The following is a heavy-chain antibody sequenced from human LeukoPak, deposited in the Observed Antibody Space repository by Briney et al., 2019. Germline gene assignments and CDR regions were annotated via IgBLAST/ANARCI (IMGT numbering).Heavy chain of an antibody. J-gene: IGHJ4*02. D-gene: IGHD1-26*01. CDR3: ATSYGGSYLDFDY. CDR1: GFTFSSYA. CDR2: ISYDGSNK. Sequence: GGSLRLSCAASGFTFSSYAMHWDRQAPGKGLEWVAVISYDGSNKYYADSVKGRFTISRDNSKNTLYLQMNSLRAEDTAVYYCATSYGGSYLDFDYWGQGTLVTVSS. V-gene: IGHV3-30-3*01.